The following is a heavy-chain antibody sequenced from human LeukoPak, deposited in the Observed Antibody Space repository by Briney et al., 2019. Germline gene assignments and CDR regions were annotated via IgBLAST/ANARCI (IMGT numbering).Heavy chain of an antibody. CDR1: GGSISSYY. V-gene: IGHV4-4*07. D-gene: IGHD3-22*01. CDR2: IYTSGST. Sequence: NPSETLSLTCTVSGGSISSYYWSWIRQPAGKGLEWIGRIYTSGSTNYNPSLKSRATMSADTSKNQFSLKLSSVTAADTAVYYCARDIRGSGYYFLSWGQGTLVTVSS. CDR3: ARDIRGSGYYFLS. J-gene: IGHJ4*02.